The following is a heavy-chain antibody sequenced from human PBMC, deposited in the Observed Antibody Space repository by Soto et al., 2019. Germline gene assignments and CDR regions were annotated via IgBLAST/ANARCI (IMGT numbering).Heavy chain of an antibody. Sequence: QVQLVQSGAEVKKPGASVKVSCKASGYTFTSYAIHWVRQAPGQRLEWIGWINVGNGNTKYSQKFQGRVTFTRDTSASTAFMERSSLRSEDTAVYYCARVYCSGGSCYPIDYWGQGTLVTVSS. CDR1: GYTFTSYA. J-gene: IGHJ4*02. V-gene: IGHV1-3*01. D-gene: IGHD2-15*01. CDR2: INVGNGNT. CDR3: ARVYCSGGSCYPIDY.